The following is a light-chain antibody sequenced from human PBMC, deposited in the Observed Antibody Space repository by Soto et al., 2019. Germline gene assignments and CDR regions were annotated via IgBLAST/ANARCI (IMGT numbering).Light chain of an antibody. V-gene: IGKV3D-15*02. J-gene: IGKJ1*01. CDR1: QSVNSD. Sequence: EIAMTQSPATLSVSPGERATLSCRASQSVNSDLAWYQQRPGQAPRLLIYGASSRATDVPDRFSGSGSGTEFTLTISRLAPEDFAVYYCQQYAGSPETFGQGTKVDIK. CDR3: QQYAGSPET. CDR2: GAS.